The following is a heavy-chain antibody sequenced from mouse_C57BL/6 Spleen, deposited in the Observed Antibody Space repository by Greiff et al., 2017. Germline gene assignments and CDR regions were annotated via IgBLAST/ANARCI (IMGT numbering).Heavy chain of an antibody. CDR2: ISSGSSTL. Sequence: EVKVVESGGGLVKPGGSLTLSCAASGFTFSDYGMPWVRQAPEKGLVWVAYISSGSSTLYSAAPLTGRFPISRDNAKNTLFLQMTSLRSEDTATYYYARYYGNYVRYFDYWGQGTTLTVSS. V-gene: IGHV5-17*01. J-gene: IGHJ2*01. CDR1: GFTFSDYG. CDR3: ARYYGNYVRYFDY. D-gene: IGHD2-1*01.